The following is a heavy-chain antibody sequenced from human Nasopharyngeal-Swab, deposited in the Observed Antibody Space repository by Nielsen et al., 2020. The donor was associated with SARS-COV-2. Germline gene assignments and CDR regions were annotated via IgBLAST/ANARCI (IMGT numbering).Heavy chain of an antibody. Sequence: GESLKISCAASGFTVSYNHMSWVRQAPGKGLEWVSVIYIGGSTYYGDSVKGRFTISRDNSKNTLYLQMNTLRAEDTAVYYRARVAGSCSNGACYQADNWGQGTLVTVSS. J-gene: IGHJ4*02. CDR3: ARVAGSCSNGACYQADN. CDR1: GFTVSYNH. CDR2: IYIGGST. D-gene: IGHD2-8*01. V-gene: IGHV3-53*01.